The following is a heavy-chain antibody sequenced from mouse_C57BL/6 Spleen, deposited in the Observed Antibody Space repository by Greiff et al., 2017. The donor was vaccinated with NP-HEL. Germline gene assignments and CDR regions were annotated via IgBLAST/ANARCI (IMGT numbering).Heavy chain of an antibody. CDR2: ISYDGSN. Sequence: EVQLQESGPGLVKPSQSLSLTCSVPGYSITSGYYWNWIRQFPGNKLEWMGYISYDGSNNYNPSLKNRISITRDTSKNQFFLKLNSVTTEDTATYYCARGGGYGSTYYAMDYWGQGTSVTVSS. J-gene: IGHJ4*01. V-gene: IGHV3-6*01. D-gene: IGHD1-1*01. CDR1: GYSITSGYY. CDR3: ARGGGYGSTYYAMDY.